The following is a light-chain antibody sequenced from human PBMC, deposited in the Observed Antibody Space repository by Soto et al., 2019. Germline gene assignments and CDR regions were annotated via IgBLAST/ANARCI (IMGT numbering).Light chain of an antibody. CDR2: EVS. V-gene: IGLV2-14*01. Sequence: QSVLTQPASVSGSPGQSITISCTGTSTDVGDSNHVSWYQHHPGKAPKLNIYEVSYRPSGVSNRFSGSKSAYTASLTISGLQAEDEADYYCNSQTTSGIRVFGTGTKVTVL. J-gene: IGLJ1*01. CDR3: NSQTTSGIRV. CDR1: STDVGDSNH.